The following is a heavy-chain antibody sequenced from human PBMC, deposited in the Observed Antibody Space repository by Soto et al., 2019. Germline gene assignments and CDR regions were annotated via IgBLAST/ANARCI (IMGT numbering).Heavy chain of an antibody. CDR2: INPSGGST. Sequence: GASVKVSCKASGYIFTSYYMHWVRQAPGQGLEWMGIINPSGGSTSYAQKFQGRVTMTRDTSTSTVYMELSSLRSEDTAVYYCARVLAPLYYDFWSGSLSYYGMDVWGQGTTVTVSS. V-gene: IGHV1-46*01. J-gene: IGHJ6*02. CDR3: ARVLAPLYYDFWSGSLSYYGMDV. D-gene: IGHD3-3*01. CDR1: GYIFTSYY.